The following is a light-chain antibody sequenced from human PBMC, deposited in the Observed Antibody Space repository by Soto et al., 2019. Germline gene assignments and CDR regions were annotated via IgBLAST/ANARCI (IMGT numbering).Light chain of an antibody. CDR2: EVS. V-gene: IGLV2-18*02. Sequence: QSVLTQPPSVSGSPGQSVAISCTGTSSDVGSYNRVSWYQQPPGAAPKLMIYEVSNRPSGVPDRFSGSKSGNTASLTISGLQAEDEADYYCTSYKGSSTYVFGTGTKVP. CDR1: SSDVGSYNR. J-gene: IGLJ1*01. CDR3: TSYKGSSTYV.